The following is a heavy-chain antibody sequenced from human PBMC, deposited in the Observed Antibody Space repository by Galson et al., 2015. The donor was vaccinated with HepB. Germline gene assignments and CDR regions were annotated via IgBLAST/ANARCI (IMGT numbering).Heavy chain of an antibody. CDR2: ISPSGGST. CDR3: ASPRPVYDILTGYRNDAFDI. D-gene: IGHD3-9*01. J-gene: IGHJ3*02. Sequence: SVKVSCKASGYTFTSYYMHWVRQAPGQGLEWMGIISPSGGSTSYAQKFQGRVTMTRDTSTSTVYMELSSLRSEDTAVYYCASPRPVYDILTGYRNDAFDIWGQGTMVTVSS. V-gene: IGHV1-46*03. CDR1: GYTFTSYY.